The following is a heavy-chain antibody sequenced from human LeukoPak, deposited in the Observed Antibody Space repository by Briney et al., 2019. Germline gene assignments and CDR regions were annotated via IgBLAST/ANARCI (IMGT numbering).Heavy chain of an antibody. V-gene: IGHV1-46*01. Sequence: GASVKVSCKASGYTFTSYYMHWVRQAPGLGLEWMGIINPSGGSTSYAQKFQGRVTMTRDTSTSTVYMELSSLRSEDTAVYYCARSSPPMTTVTTCDYWGQGTLVTVSS. J-gene: IGHJ4*02. D-gene: IGHD4-17*01. CDR2: INPSGGST. CDR3: ARSSPPMTTVTTCDY. CDR1: GYTFTSYY.